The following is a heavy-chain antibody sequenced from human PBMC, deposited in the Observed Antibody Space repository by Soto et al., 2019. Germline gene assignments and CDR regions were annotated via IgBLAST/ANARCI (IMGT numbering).Heavy chain of an antibody. V-gene: IGHV3-23*01. CDR2: ISGSGGST. CDR3: AKDQCRGGSCYSFDF. Sequence: PGGSLRLSCAASGFTFSSYAMSWVRQAPGKGLEWVSAISGSGGSTYYADSVKGRFTISRDNSKNTLYLQMNSLRADDTAVYYCAKDQCRGGSCYSFDFWGQGTLVTVSS. D-gene: IGHD2-15*01. J-gene: IGHJ4*02. CDR1: GFTFSSYA.